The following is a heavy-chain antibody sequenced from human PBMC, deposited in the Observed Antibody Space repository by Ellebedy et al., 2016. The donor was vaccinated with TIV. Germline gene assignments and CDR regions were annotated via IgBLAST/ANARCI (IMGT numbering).Heavy chain of an antibody. J-gene: IGHJ2*01. V-gene: IGHV1-46*01. D-gene: IGHD6-19*01. Sequence: ASVKVSCKASGYTFTSYYMHWVRQAPGQGLEWMGIIKPSGGSTSYAQKFQGRVTMTRDTSTSTVYMELSSLRSEDTAVYYCARDLGPIAVAGYWYFDLWGRGTLVTVSS. CDR1: GYTFTSYY. CDR3: ARDLGPIAVAGYWYFDL. CDR2: IKPSGGST.